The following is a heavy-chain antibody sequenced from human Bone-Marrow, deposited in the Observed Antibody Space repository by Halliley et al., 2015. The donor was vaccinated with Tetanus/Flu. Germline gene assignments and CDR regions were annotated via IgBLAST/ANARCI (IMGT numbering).Heavy chain of an antibody. D-gene: IGHD3-22*01. CDR3: AASWVGGYVGC. Sequence: GVDWVAVVWFNGSRTYYRDSVKGRFTISRDSSKSTVYLKMHSLGVEDTGVYYCAASWVGGYVGCWGQGALVAVSS. J-gene: IGHJ4*02. CDR2: VWFNGSRT. V-gene: IGHV3-33*01.